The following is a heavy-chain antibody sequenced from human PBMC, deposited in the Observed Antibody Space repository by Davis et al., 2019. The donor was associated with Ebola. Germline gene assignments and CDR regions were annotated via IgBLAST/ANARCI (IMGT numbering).Heavy chain of an antibody. CDR2: INPNSGGT. V-gene: IGHV1-2*02. J-gene: IGHJ5*02. CDR3: ARDISQLLYGDWFDP. CDR1: GYTFTGYY. D-gene: IGHD2-2*02. Sequence: AASVKVSCKASGYTFTGYYMHWVRQAPGQGLEWMGWINPNSGGTNYAQKFQGRVTMTRDTSISTAYMGLSRLRSDDTAVYYCARDISQLLYGDWFDPWGQGTLVTVSS.